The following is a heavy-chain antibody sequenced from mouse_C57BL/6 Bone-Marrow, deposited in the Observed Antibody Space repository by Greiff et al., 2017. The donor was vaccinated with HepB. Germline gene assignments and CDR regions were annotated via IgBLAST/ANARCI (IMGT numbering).Heavy chain of an antibody. Sequence: EVQLVESGTVLARPGASVKMSCKTSGYTFTSYWMHWVKQRPGQGLEWIGAIYPGNSDTSYNQKFKGKAKLTAVTSASTAYMQLSSLTNEDSAVYYCKKIPSHYYGSSQDFDYWGQGTTLTVSS. CDR2: IYPGNSDT. CDR1: GYTFTSYW. CDR3: KKIPSHYYGSSQDFDY. J-gene: IGHJ2*01. D-gene: IGHD1-1*01. V-gene: IGHV1-5*01.